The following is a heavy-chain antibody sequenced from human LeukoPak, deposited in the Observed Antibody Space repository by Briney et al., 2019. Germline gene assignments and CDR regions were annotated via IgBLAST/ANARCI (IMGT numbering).Heavy chain of an antibody. CDR3: AKGVVVPAAIYPHYYGMDV. D-gene: IGHD2-2*02. J-gene: IGHJ6*02. V-gene: IGHV3-9*01. CDR2: ISWNSGSI. Sequence: GGSLRLSCAASGFTFDDYAMHWVRQAPGKGLEWVSGISWNSGSIGYADSVKGRFTISRDNAKNSLYLQMNSLRAEDTALYYCAKGVVVPAAIYPHYYGMDVWGQGTTVTVSS. CDR1: GFTFDDYA.